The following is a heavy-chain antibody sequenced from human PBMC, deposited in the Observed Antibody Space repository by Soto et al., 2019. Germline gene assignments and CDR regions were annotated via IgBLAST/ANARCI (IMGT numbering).Heavy chain of an antibody. J-gene: IGHJ6*02. CDR3: ARGMNDYSTSSGRRSAQRGYYYGMDV. D-gene: IGHD4-4*01. CDR1: GYTFSSYY. CDR2: INPSGGDT. Sequence: QVQVVQSGAEVKKPGSSVKVSRKASGYTFSSYYMHWVRQAPGQGLEWMGIINPSGGDTGYGQKFQGRVTMTRDTSTSTVYMELSSLRSEDTAVYYCARGMNDYSTSSGRRSAQRGYYYGMDVWGQGTTVTVS. V-gene: IGHV1-46*01.